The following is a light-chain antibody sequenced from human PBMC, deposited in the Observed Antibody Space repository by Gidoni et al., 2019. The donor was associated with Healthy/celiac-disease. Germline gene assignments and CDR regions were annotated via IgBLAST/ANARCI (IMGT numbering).Light chain of an antibody. J-gene: IGLJ2*01. V-gene: IGLV1-40*01. Sequence: SVLTPPPSVSTAPGPTVTISCTGSSSNIGAGYDVHWYQQLPGTAPKLLIYGNSNRPSGVPDRFSGSKSGTAASLAITGLQAEDEADYDCQSYDSSLSAVVFGGGTKLTVL. CDR2: GNS. CDR3: QSYDSSLSAVV. CDR1: SSNIGAGYD.